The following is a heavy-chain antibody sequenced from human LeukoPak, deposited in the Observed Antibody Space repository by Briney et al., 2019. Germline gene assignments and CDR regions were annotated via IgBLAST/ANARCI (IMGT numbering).Heavy chain of an antibody. CDR1: GGTFSSYA. Sequence: SVKVSCKASGGTFSSYAISWVRQAPGQGLEWMGGIIAIFGTANYAQKFQGRVTITTDESTSTAYMELSSLRSEDTAVYYCARVGGHDYGDYAFDYWGQGTLVTVSS. CDR3: ARVGGHDYGDYAFDY. V-gene: IGHV1-69*05. J-gene: IGHJ4*02. D-gene: IGHD4-17*01. CDR2: IIAIFGTA.